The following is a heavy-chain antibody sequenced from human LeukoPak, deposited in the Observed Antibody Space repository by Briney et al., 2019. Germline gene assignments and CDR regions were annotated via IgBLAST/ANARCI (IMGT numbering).Heavy chain of an antibody. Sequence: ASVKVSCMASGYTFTSYDINWVRQATGQGLEWMGWMNPNSGNTGYAQKFQGRVTMTRNTSISTAYMELSSLRSEDTAVYYCARGRRVGPPYSRERAVDYWGQGTLVTVSS. CDR1: GYTFTSYD. J-gene: IGHJ4*02. V-gene: IGHV1-8*01. CDR3: ARGRRVGPPYSRERAVDY. CDR2: MNPNSGNT. D-gene: IGHD6-13*01.